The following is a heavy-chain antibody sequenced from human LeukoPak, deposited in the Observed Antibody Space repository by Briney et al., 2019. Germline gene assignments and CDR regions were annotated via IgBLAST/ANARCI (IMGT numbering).Heavy chain of an antibody. Sequence: GGSLRLSCAASGFTFSSYDMHWVRQATGKGLEWVSAIGTAGDTYYPGSVEGRFTISRENAKNSLYLQMNSLRAEDTAVYYCARDLGYDSSGYYNYWGQGTLVTVSS. V-gene: IGHV3-13*01. D-gene: IGHD3-22*01. J-gene: IGHJ4*02. CDR2: IGTAGDT. CDR3: ARDLGYDSSGYYNY. CDR1: GFTFSSYD.